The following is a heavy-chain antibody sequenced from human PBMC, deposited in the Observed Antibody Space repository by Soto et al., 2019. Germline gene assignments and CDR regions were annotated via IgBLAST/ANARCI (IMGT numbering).Heavy chain of an antibody. CDR1: GFSFTTYA. V-gene: IGHV3-23*01. CDR3: AKDWGATRGYFDY. D-gene: IGHD1-26*01. Sequence: GGSLRLSCAASGFSFTTYAMSWVRQAPGKGPEWVSAIGGSGDTTYYADSVKGRFTISRDNSKDTLYLQMNSLRAEDSAIYYCAKDWGATRGYFDYWGQGTLVTVSS. CDR2: IGGSGDTT. J-gene: IGHJ4*02.